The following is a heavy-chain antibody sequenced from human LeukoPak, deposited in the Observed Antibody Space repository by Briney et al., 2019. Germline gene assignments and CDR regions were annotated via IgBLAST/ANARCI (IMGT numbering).Heavy chain of an antibody. V-gene: IGHV3-48*04. CDR3: AMTNSGSFDY. Sequence: GGSLRLSCAASGFPFSSYSMNWVRQAPGKGLEWISYISSHSSTIYYADSVQGRFTISRDNAKNSLYLQMNSLRAEDTAVYYCAMTNSGSFDYWGQGTLVTVSS. D-gene: IGHD5-12*01. J-gene: IGHJ4*02. CDR2: ISSHSSTI. CDR1: GFPFSSYS.